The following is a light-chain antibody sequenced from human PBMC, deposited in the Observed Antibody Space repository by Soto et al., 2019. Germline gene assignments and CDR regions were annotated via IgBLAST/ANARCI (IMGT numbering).Light chain of an antibody. CDR2: GAS. Sequence: EVVLTQSPATLSLSPGERATLSCRASENVRTFVDWYQQKPGQAPRLLIHGASNRATGIPDRFSGSGSGTDFTLTISNLEPEDFAVYYCQQYNNWPSLFGPGTKVDIK. V-gene: IGKV3-11*01. CDR1: ENVRTF. CDR3: QQYNNWPSL. J-gene: IGKJ3*01.